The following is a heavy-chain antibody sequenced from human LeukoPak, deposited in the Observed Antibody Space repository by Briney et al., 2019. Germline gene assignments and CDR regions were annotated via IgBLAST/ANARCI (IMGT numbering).Heavy chain of an antibody. CDR3: ARGLFWDS. CDR1: GMTFKNYW. Sequence: PGGSLRLSCAVSGMTFKNYWMSWFRQTPGKGLEWVATINQDESEKYYLDSVKGRFTISRDTAKNSLYLQMNSLRAEDTAVYYCARGLFWDSWGQGTLVTVSS. CDR2: INQDESEK. J-gene: IGHJ4*02. V-gene: IGHV3-7*01.